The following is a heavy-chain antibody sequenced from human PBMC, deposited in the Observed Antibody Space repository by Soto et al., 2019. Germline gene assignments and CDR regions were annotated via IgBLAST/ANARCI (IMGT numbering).Heavy chain of an antibody. V-gene: IGHV1-18*01. CDR3: ARKKVKSYYGSGSYYAFDI. J-gene: IGHJ3*02. CDR1: GYTFTSYG. Sequence: ASVKVSCKASGYTFTSYGINWVRQAPGQGLEWMGWISAYNGNTNYAQKLQGRVTMTTDTSTSTAYMELRSLRSDDTAVYYCARKKVKSYYGSGSYYAFDIWGQGTMVTVSS. D-gene: IGHD3-10*01. CDR2: ISAYNGNT.